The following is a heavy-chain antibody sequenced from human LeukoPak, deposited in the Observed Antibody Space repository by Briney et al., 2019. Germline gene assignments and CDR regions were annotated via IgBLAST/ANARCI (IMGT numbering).Heavy chain of an antibody. J-gene: IGHJ4*02. CDR1: GGSFSGYY. CDR2: INHSGST. Sequence: SETLSLTCAVYGGSFSGYYWSWIRQPPGKGLEWIGEINHSGSTNYNPSLKSRVTISVDTSKNQFSLKLSSVTAADTAVYYCASWGPAAMHQGALFDYWGQGTLVTVSS. D-gene: IGHD2-2*01. CDR3: ASWGPAAMHQGALFDY. V-gene: IGHV4-34*01.